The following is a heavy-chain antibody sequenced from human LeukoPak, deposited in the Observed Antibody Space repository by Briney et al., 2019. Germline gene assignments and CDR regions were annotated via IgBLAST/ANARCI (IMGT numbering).Heavy chain of an antibody. CDR2: IYHSEST. Sequence: SETQSLTCAVSGVSISISNWWSWVRQPPGRGLEWIVEIYHSESTNYNPSLKSRVTFSVDKSKNQFSLKLSSMTAADTAVYYCATANGGRDYWGQGTLVTVSS. J-gene: IGHJ4*02. CDR1: GVSISISNW. V-gene: IGHV4-4*02. D-gene: IGHD2-8*01. CDR3: ATANGGRDY.